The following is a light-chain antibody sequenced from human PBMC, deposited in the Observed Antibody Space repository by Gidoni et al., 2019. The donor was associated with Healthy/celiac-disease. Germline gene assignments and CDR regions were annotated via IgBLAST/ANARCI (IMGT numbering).Light chain of an antibody. CDR1: SSDVGSYNR. Sequence: QSALTQPPSVSGSPAQSVTISCTGTSSDVGSYNRVSWYQQPPGTAPKLMIYEVSNRPAGVPDRFSGSKSGNTASLTISGLQAEDEADYYCSLYTSSSTVVFGGGTKLTVL. CDR2: EVS. V-gene: IGLV2-18*01. J-gene: IGLJ2*01. CDR3: SLYTSSSTVV.